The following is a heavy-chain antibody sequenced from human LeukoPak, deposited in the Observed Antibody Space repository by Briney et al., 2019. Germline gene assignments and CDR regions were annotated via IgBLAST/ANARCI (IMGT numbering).Heavy chain of an antibody. D-gene: IGHD3-10*01. J-gene: IGHJ4*02. V-gene: IGHV3-21*04. CDR2: NSSSRTYK. CDR1: GFTFSLYC. Sequence: KTGGSLRLSCAASGFTFSLYCMNWVRQAPGKGLEWVSSNSSSRTYKYYADSVKGRFTISRDNSVNTLYLQIHTLRAEDTAVYYCAKDLRFGESRGQGTLVTVSS. CDR3: AKDLRFGES.